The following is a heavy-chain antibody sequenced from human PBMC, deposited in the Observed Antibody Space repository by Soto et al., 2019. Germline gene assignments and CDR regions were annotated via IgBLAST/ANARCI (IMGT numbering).Heavy chain of an antibody. J-gene: IGHJ4*02. Sequence: QVQLVQSGAEVKKPGASVTVSCKASGYTFTSYYMHWVRQAPGQGLAWMGIINPSGGSTSYAQKFPGSGTMTRATSTSTVYMELSSLRSEDTAVYYGSRALTRYSSSTVGYWGQGTLVTVSS. CDR2: INPSGGST. CDR3: SRALTRYSSSTVGY. D-gene: IGHD6-6*01. V-gene: IGHV1-46*01. CDR1: GYTFTSYY.